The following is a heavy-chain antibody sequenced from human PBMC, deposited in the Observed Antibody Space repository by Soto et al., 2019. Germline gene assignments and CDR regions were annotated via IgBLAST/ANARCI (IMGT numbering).Heavy chain of an antibody. D-gene: IGHD4-4*01. J-gene: IGHJ4*02. CDR1: GGSISSYY. CDR2: IFNSETS. CDR3: ARGFGSNYGLDY. Sequence: SETLSLTCTVSGGSISSYYWSWIRQPPGKGLEWIGYIFNSETSEYNPSLRSRIAMSVDRSKNQFSLTMTSLTAADTAVYYCARGFGSNYGLDYWGQGALVTVSS. V-gene: IGHV4-59*01.